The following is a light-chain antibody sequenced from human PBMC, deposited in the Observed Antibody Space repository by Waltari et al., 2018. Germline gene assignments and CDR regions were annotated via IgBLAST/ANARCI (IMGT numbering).Light chain of an antibody. CDR1: SSDVGSHNL. V-gene: IGLV2-23*01. Sequence: QSALTQPASVSGSPGQSITISCTGTSSDVGSHNLVSWYQHHPGKAPKLMIYEDTKRPSGVSNRFSGSESGNTASLTISGLQAEDEADYYCCSYAGGTASILLGGGTKLTVL. J-gene: IGLJ2*01. CDR3: CSYAGGTASIL. CDR2: EDT.